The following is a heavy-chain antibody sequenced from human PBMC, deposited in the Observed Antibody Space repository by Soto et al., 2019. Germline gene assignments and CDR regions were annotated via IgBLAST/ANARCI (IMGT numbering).Heavy chain of an antibody. Sequence: SETLSLTCTVSGGSISSSSYYWGWIRQPPGKGLEWIGSIYYSGSTYYNPSLKSRVTISVDTSKNQFSLKLSSVTAADTAVYYCAVHYDLYYFDYWGQGTLV. CDR1: GGSISSSSYY. J-gene: IGHJ4*02. CDR3: AVHYDLYYFDY. V-gene: IGHV4-39*01. CDR2: IYYSGST. D-gene: IGHD3-22*01.